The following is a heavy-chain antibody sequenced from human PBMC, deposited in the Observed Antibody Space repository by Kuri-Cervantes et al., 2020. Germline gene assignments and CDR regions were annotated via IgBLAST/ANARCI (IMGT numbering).Heavy chain of an antibody. CDR3: ARDGPAGRYDY. Sequence: GSLRLSCAVSGGSISSSNWWSWVRQPPGKGLEWIGEIYHSGSTNYNPSPKNRVTISVDTSKNQFSLKLSSVTAADTAVYYCARDGPAGRYDYWGQGTLVTVSS. CDR2: IYHSGST. J-gene: IGHJ4*02. V-gene: IGHV4-4*02. CDR1: GGSISSSNW.